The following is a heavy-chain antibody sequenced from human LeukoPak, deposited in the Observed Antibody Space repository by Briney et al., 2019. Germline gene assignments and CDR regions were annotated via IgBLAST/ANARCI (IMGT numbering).Heavy chain of an antibody. CDR3: ARLHSTHSSNS. D-gene: IGHD6-13*01. V-gene: IGHV4-39*01. Sequence: SETLSLTCTVSGGSISSYYRGWIRQPPGKGLEWIGSIYSSGSTYYNPSLKSRVTISVDTSKNQFSLRLSSVTAADTAVYYCARLHSTHSSNSWGQGTLVTVSS. CDR1: GGSISSYY. CDR2: IYSSGST. J-gene: IGHJ4*02.